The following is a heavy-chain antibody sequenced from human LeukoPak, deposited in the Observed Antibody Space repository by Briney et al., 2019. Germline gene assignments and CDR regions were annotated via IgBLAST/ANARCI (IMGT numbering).Heavy chain of an antibody. CDR2: ISGSGGST. Sequence: GGSLRLSCAASGFTFSSYAMNWVRQAPGKGLEWVSVISGSGGSTYYADSVKGRFTISRDNSKNTLYLQMNSLRAEDTAVYYCAKDFAVAGPPYFFDYWGQGTLVTVSS. CDR1: GFTFSSYA. V-gene: IGHV3-23*01. CDR3: AKDFAVAGPPYFFDY. J-gene: IGHJ4*02. D-gene: IGHD6-19*01.